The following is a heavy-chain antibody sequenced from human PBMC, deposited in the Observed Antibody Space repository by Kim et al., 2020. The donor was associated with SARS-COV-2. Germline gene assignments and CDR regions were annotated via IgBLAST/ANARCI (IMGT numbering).Heavy chain of an antibody. J-gene: IGHJ4*02. D-gene: IGHD3-9*01. CDR1: GYTFTSYG. CDR3: ARENWAYDILTGYSAYFDY. V-gene: IGHV1-18*01. CDR2: ISAYNGNT. Sequence: ASVKVSCKASGYTFTSYGISWVRQAPGQGLEWMGWISAYNGNTNYAQKLQGRVTMTTDTPTSTAHVELGSLRSDDPAGYSFARENWAYDILTGYSAYFDYWGQGTLVTVSS.